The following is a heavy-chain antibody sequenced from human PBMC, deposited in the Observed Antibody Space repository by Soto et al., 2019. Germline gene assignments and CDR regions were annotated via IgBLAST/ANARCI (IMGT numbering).Heavy chain of an antibody. V-gene: IGHV3-23*01. CDR2: ISGSGGST. J-gene: IGHJ4*02. D-gene: IGHD2-15*01. CDR3: AKDILGPRCSGGSCYFDY. CDR1: GFTFSSYA. Sequence: GGSLRFSCAASGFTFSSYAMSWVRQAPGKGLEWVSAISGSGGSTYYADSVKGRFTISRDNSKNTLYLQMNSLRAEDTAVYYCAKDILGPRCSGGSCYFDYWGQGTLVTVSS.